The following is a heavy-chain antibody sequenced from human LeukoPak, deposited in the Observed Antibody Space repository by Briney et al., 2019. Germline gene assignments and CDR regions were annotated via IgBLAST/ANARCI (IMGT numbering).Heavy chain of an antibody. D-gene: IGHD1-26*01. CDR1: GGTFSSYA. V-gene: IGHV1-69*13. Sequence: SVKVSCKASGGTFSSYAISWERQAPGQGLEWMGGIIPIFGTANYAQKFQGRVTITADESTSTAYMELSSLRSEDTAVYYCARDYGSPDYDAFDIWGQGTMVTVSS. CDR2: IIPIFGTA. CDR3: ARDYGSPDYDAFDI. J-gene: IGHJ3*02.